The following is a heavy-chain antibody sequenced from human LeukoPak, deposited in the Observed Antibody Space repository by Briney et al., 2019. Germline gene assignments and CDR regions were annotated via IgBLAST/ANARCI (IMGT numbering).Heavy chain of an antibody. CDR1: GFTFSSYA. V-gene: IGHV3-30-3*01. CDR2: ISYDGSNK. D-gene: IGHD3-10*01. Sequence: PGGSLRLSCAASGFTFSSYAMHWVRQAPGKGLEWVAVISYDGSNKYYADFVKGRFTISRDNSKNTLYLQMNSLRAEDTAVYYCARFDEGFDYWGQGTLVTVSS. J-gene: IGHJ4*02. CDR3: ARFDEGFDY.